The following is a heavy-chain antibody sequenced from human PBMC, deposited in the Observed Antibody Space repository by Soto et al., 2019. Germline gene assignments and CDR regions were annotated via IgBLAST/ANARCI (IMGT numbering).Heavy chain of an antibody. V-gene: IGHV3-23*01. CDR1: GFTFSSYA. J-gene: IGHJ4*02. D-gene: IGHD1-26*01. CDR3: AKAQATFDS. Sequence: GGSLRLSCAASGFTFSSYAMGWVRQAPGKGLERVSGISGSGDSTYYADSVKGRFTISRDNSKNTLYLQMNSLRAEDTAVYYCAKAQATFDSWGQGTLVTVSS. CDR2: ISGSGDST.